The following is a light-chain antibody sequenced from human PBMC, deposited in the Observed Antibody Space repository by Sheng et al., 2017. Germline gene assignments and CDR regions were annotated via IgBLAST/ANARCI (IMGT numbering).Light chain of an antibody. CDR1: RSNIGTGYD. CDR3: QSYDSSLNVYV. J-gene: IGLJ1*01. CDR2: GHT. Sequence: QSVLTQPPSASGAPGQRVTISCTGSRSNIGTGYDIHWYQQLPGTAPQLLIDGHTNRPSGVPDRFSGSKSGTSASLAITGLRAEDEADYYCQSYDSSLNVYVFGTGTKVIVL. V-gene: IGLV1-40*01.